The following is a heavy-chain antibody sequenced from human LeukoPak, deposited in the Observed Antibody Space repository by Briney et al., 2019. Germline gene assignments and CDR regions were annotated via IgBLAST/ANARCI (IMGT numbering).Heavy chain of an antibody. CDR2: ISGSGGST. D-gene: IGHD3-22*01. J-gene: IGHJ4*02. V-gene: IGHV3-23*01. CDR1: GFTFSSYA. CDR3: AKIGYDSSGYGDY. Sequence: PGGSLRLSCAASGFTFSSYAMSWVRQAPGKGLEWVSAISGSGGSTYYADSVKGRFTISRDNAKNSLYLQMNSLRAEDTAVYYCAKIGYDSSGYGDYWGQGTLVIVSS.